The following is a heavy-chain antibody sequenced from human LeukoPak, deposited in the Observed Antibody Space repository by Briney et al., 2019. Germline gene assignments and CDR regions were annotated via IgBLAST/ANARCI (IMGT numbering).Heavy chain of an antibody. J-gene: IGHJ6*03. V-gene: IGHV1-18*01. CDR2: ISAYNGNT. D-gene: IGHD2-21*02. CDR1: GYTFTSYG. Sequence: ASVKVSCRASGYTFTSYGISWVRQAPGQGLEWMGWISAYNGNTNYAQKLQGRVTMTTDTSTSTAYMELRSLRSDDTAVYYCARTQDVTYYYYYMDVWGTGTTVTVSS. CDR3: ARTQDVTYYYYYMDV.